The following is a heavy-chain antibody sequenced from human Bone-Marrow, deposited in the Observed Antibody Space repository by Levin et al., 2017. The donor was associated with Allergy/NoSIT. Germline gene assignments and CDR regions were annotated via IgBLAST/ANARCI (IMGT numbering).Heavy chain of an antibody. D-gene: IGHD4-17*01. CDR1: GFTFSTYT. Sequence: GESLKISCAASGFTFSTYTMNWVRQAPGKGLEWISYITDSGSTIYYADSVKGRFTISRDNAKNSLYLQMNSLRAEDTALYYCARGPYGDYIDAFDIWGQGTMVTVSS. J-gene: IGHJ3*02. CDR3: ARGPYGDYIDAFDI. V-gene: IGHV3-48*01. CDR2: ITDSGSTI.